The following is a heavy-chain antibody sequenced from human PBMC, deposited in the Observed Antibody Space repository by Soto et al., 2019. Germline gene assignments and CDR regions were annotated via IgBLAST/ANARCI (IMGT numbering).Heavy chain of an antibody. J-gene: IGHJ6*02. CDR3: ARVQLPPRGSDLTYYYHCGMDV. CDR1: GFTFSRHS. Sequence: GGSLRLSCAASGFTFSRHSMNWVRQAPGKGLEWISYISTTTSTRNYADSVKGRFTISRDNVKSSLYLQMNSLRDEDTAVYYCARVQLPPRGSDLTYYYHCGMDVWGQGTAVTVSS. D-gene: IGHD2-21*02. V-gene: IGHV3-48*02. CDR2: ISTTTSTR.